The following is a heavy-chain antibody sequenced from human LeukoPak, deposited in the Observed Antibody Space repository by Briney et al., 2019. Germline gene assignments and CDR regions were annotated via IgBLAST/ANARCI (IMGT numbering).Heavy chain of an antibody. CDR2: INPNSGGT. D-gene: IGHD3-10*01. Sequence: ASVKVSCKASGYTFTGYYMHWVRQDPGQGLEWMGWINPNSGGTNYAQKFQGWVTMTRDTSISTAYMELSRLRSDDTAVYYCARGFGELSSSAYDYWGQGTLVTVSS. CDR3: ARGFGELSSSAYDY. V-gene: IGHV1-2*04. CDR1: GYTFTGYY. J-gene: IGHJ4*02.